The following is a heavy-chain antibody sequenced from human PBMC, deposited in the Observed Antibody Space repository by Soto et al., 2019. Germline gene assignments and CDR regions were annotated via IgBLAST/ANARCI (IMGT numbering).Heavy chain of an antibody. Sequence: QVQLVESGGGVVQPGRSLRLSCAASGFTFSSYAMHWVRQAPGKGLEWVAVISYDGSNKYYADAVKGRFTISRDNSKNTLYLQMNSMRAEDTAVYYCARRDMATIPFDYWGQGTLVTVSS. CDR2: ISYDGSNK. CDR1: GFTFSSYA. CDR3: ARRDMATIPFDY. D-gene: IGHD5-12*01. J-gene: IGHJ4*02. V-gene: IGHV3-30-3*01.